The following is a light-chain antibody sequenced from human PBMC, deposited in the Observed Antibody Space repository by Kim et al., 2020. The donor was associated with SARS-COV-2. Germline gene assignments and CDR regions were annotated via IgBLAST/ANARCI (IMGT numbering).Light chain of an antibody. CDR1: SLRSYY. Sequence: LGQTVRIKCQGDSLRSYYASWYQQKTGQAPVLVIYGKNNRPAGIPDRFSGSSSGNTASLTITGAQAEDEADYYCNSRDSSGNHLVVFGGGTQLTVL. J-gene: IGLJ2*01. V-gene: IGLV3-19*01. CDR2: GKN. CDR3: NSRDSSGNHLVV.